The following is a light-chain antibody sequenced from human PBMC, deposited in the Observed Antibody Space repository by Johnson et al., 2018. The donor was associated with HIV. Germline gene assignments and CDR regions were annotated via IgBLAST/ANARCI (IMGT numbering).Light chain of an antibody. J-gene: IGLJ1*01. CDR2: EKN. CDR3: GTWDSSLSAHYV. CDR1: SSNVGNNY. Sequence: QSVLTQPPSVSAAPGQKVTISCSGTSSNVGNNYVSWYQQFPGTAPKLLIYEKNKRPSGIPDRFSASKYGTSATLAITGLQPGDEADYYCGTWDSSLSAHYVFGTGTKVTVL. V-gene: IGLV1-51*02.